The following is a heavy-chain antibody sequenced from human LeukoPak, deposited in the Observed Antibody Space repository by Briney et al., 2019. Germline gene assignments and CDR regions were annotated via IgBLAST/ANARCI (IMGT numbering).Heavy chain of an antibody. CDR3: ARGSLVPAAPGSSYYYGMDV. CDR2: ISFDGNNK. J-gene: IGHJ6*02. CDR1: GFSFSSYG. D-gene: IGHD2-2*01. V-gene: IGHV3-33*05. Sequence: GRSLRLSCAASGFSFSSYGMHWVRQAPGKGLEWVSFISFDGNNKYYADSVKGRFTISRDNSRNMLYLQMNSLTAEDTAVYYCARGSLVPAAPGSSYYYGMDVWGQGTTVTVSS.